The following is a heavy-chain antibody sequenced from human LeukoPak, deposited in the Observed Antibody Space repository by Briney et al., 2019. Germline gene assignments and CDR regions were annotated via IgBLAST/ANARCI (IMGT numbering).Heavy chain of an antibody. Sequence: GGSLKTSFKGPGYSFTSYWIGWVRQLPGKGLGGMRIIYSVDSDTTHSPSFQGQVTISAEQSISTAFLQSSSLKASDTATYYCARSTRSPDSRATHFDYWGQGTLVTVSS. CDR3: ARSTRSPDSRATHFDY. V-gene: IGHV5-51*01. J-gene: IGHJ4*02. CDR2: IYSVDSDT. D-gene: IGHD3-22*01. CDR1: GYSFTSYW.